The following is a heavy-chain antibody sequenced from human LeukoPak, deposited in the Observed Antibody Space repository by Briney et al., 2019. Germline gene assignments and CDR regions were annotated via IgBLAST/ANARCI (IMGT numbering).Heavy chain of an antibody. V-gene: IGHV1-2*02. Sequence: GASVKVSYKASGYTFTGYYMHWVRQAPGQGLEWMGWINPNSGGTNYAQKFQGRVTMTRDTSISTAYMELSRLRSDDTAVYYCARGGSIYYYDSSGYNWFDPWGQGTLVTVSS. CDR1: GYTFTGYY. D-gene: IGHD3-22*01. J-gene: IGHJ5*02. CDR3: ARGGSIYYYDSSGYNWFDP. CDR2: INPNSGGT.